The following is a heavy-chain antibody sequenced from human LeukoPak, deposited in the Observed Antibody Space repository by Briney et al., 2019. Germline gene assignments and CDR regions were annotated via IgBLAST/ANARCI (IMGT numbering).Heavy chain of an antibody. CDR2: TYYRSKWYN. CDR1: GDSVSSNSAA. Sequence: SQNLSLTCAISGDSVSSNSAAWNWIRQSPSRGLEWLGRTYYRSKWYNDYAVSVKSRITINPDTSKNQFSLQLNSVTPEDTAVYYCARDTGDYDSSGKNWFDPWGQGTLVTVSS. V-gene: IGHV6-1*01. J-gene: IGHJ5*02. CDR3: ARDTGDYDSSGKNWFDP. D-gene: IGHD3-22*01.